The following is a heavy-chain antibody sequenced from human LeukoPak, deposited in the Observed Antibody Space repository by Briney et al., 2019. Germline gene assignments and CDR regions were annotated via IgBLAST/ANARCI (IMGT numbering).Heavy chain of an antibody. J-gene: IGHJ4*02. D-gene: IGHD6-19*01. CDR3: ARDPSNTSGWYIYFDS. Sequence: GASVKVSCKASGYTFTNYGISWVRQAPGQGLEWMSWISANNGETRYAQNFQGRVTMTTDTSTTTAYMELRSLRSDDTAIYYCARDPSNTSGWYIYFDSWGQGTLVTVSS. CDR1: GYTFTNYG. CDR2: ISANNGET. V-gene: IGHV1-18*04.